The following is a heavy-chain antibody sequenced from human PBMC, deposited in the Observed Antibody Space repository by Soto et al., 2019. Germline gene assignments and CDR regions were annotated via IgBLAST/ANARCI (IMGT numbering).Heavy chain of an antibody. CDR2: IISIFGTA. D-gene: IGHD2-2*01. Sequence: QVQLVQSGAEVKKPGSSVKVSCKASGGTFSSYAISWVRQAPGQGLEWMGGIISIFGTANYAQKLQGRVRITADETTSAASLELSSLRSEDTAVYYCARHVPAAGYYYGMDVWGQGPTVTVSS. J-gene: IGHJ6*02. CDR1: GGTFSSYA. V-gene: IGHV1-69*12. CDR3: ARHVPAAGYYYGMDV.